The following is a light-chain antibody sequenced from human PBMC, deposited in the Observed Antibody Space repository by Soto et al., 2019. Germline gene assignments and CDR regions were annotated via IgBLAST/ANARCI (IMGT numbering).Light chain of an antibody. J-gene: IGKJ5*01. CDR2: GAS. V-gene: IGKV3-20*01. Sequence: EIVLTHSPGTLSLSPREIVTLPCRASQSVTSNFLAWYQQRPGQAPRLLIYGASSRATGIPDRFSGSGSGTDFTLTISRLEPEDFAVYYCHHYGYGRDSFGQATRLEIK. CDR1: QSVTSNF. CDR3: HHYGYGRDS.